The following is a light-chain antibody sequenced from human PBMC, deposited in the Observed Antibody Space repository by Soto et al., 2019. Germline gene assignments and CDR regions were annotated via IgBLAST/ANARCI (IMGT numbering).Light chain of an antibody. CDR3: GSYTTSSNYV. V-gene: IGLV2-14*01. CDR2: DVS. J-gene: IGLJ1*01. CDR1: SSDLGAYNY. Sequence: QSALTQPASVSGSPGQSITISCTGTSSDLGAYNYVSWYQQHPGKAPKLIIYDVSRRPSGVSNRFSGSKSGNTASLTISGLQAEDEADYFCGSYTTSSNYVFGTGTKVTVL.